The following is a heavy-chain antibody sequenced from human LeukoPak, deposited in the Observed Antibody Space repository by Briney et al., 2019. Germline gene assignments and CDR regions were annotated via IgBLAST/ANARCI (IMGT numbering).Heavy chain of an antibody. V-gene: IGHV1-46*01. CDR2: IYPRDGST. CDR1: GYTFTSNY. J-gene: IGHJ4*02. CDR3: ARDQEGFNY. Sequence: ASVKVSCKASGYTFTSNYIHWVRQAPGQGLEWMGMIYPRDGSTSYAQKFQGRVTVTRDTSTSTVHMELSGLRSEDTAVYYCARDQEGFNYWGQGTLVTVSS.